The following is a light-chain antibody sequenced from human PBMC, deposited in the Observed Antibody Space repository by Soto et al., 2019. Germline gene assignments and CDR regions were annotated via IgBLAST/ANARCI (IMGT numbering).Light chain of an antibody. J-gene: IGKJ1*01. CDR1: QSIRSW. CDR2: KAS. CDR3: QQYSTSYRT. Sequence: DMQMTQSPSTLSASVGDRVTITCRASQSIRSWLAWYQQKPGKAPKLLIYKASNLESWVPSRFSGSGSGTEFTLTISRLQPDDFATYYCQQYSTSYRTFGQGTRVEIK. V-gene: IGKV1-5*03.